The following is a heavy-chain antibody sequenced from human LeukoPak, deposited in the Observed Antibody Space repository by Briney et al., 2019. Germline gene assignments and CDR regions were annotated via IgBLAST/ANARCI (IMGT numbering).Heavy chain of an antibody. J-gene: IGHJ4*02. CDR1: GFTFSSYG. CDR3: ARDPPLGSSSWYYFDY. V-gene: IGHV3-21*01. Sequence: GRSLRLSCAASGFTFSSYGMHWVRQAPGKGLEWVSSISSSSSYIYYADSVKGRFTISRDNAKNSLYLQMNSLRAEDTAVYYCARDPPLGSSSWYYFDYWGQGTLVTVSS. D-gene: IGHD6-13*01. CDR2: ISSSSSYI.